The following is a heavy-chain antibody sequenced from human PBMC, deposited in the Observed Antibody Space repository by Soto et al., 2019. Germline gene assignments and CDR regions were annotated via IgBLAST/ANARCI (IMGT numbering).Heavy chain of an antibody. J-gene: IGHJ4*02. CDR3: ATYSNYDVSNYF. CDR1: GGTLNNYA. V-gene: IGHV1-69*13. Sequence: SVKVSCKASGGTLNNYAINWVRQAPGRGVEGMGGILPVSAPPDYAQKFQGRVSITADPSTSTVYMELSRLKSDYTAVYFCATYSNYDVSNYFWGQGTLVTVSS. CDR2: ILPVSAPP. D-gene: IGHD3-3*01.